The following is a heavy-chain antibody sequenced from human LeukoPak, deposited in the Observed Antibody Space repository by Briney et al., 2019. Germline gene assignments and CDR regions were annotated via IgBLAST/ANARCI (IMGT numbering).Heavy chain of an antibody. CDR3: ARDNSVEDTAWWFDP. J-gene: IGHJ5*02. CDR1: GHIFTSYD. CDR2: MNPNSGNT. Sequence: ASVKVSCKASGHIFTSYDINWVRQATGQGLEWMGWMNPNSGNTSYAQKFQGRVTMTRDMSTSTDYMELSSLRSEDTAVYYCARDNSVEDTAWWFDPWGQGTLVTVSS. V-gene: IGHV1-8*01. D-gene: IGHD4-23*01.